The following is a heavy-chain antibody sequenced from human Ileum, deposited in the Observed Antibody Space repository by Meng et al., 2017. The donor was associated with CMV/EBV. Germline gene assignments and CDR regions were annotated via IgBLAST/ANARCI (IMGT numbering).Heavy chain of an antibody. D-gene: IGHD3-10*01. V-gene: IGHV3-74*01. CDR2: IAYDGRVM. Sequence: CSASVFPFSTAWMHWIRQAPGKGLVWVSRIAYDGRVMDYADSVEGRFTISRDNAKNTVYLQLNSLTVDDTAVYHCVRSHRGSYGWFDPWGQGTLVTVSS. CDR3: VRSHRGSYGWFDP. J-gene: IGHJ5*02. CDR1: VFPFSTAW.